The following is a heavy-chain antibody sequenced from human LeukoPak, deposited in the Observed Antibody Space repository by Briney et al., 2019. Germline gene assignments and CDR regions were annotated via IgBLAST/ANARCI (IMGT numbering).Heavy chain of an antibody. D-gene: IGHD6-13*01. CDR1: GFTFSSYS. CDR3: ARGPLIAAAGTW. V-gene: IGHV3-48*04. J-gene: IGHJ4*02. Sequence: GGSLRLSCAASGFTFSSYSMNWVRQAPGKGLEWVSYISSSSSTIYYADSVRGRFTISRDNAKNSLFLQMNSLRAEDTAVYYCARGPLIAAAGTWWGQGTLVTVSS. CDR2: ISSSSSTI.